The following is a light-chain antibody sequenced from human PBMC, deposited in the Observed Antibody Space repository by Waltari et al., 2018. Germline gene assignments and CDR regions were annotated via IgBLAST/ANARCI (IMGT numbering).Light chain of an antibody. V-gene: IGKV1-39*01. CDR2: KAA. Sequence: DIQMTQSPSSLSASVGDRVVITCRASQSISSYLNWYQQETGKAPKLLIYKAANLQRGVPSRFSGSGSGTDFTLTIISLQPEDFATYYCQQSYSSPYTFGQGTKVEIK. CDR3: QQSYSSPYT. CDR1: QSISSY. J-gene: IGKJ2*01.